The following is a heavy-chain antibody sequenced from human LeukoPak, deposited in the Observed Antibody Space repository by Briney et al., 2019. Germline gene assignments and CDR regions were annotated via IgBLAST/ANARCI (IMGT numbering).Heavy chain of an antibody. CDR3: ARDSYYDSSGVRYYYMDV. D-gene: IGHD3-22*01. Sequence: ASVKVSCKASGYTFTSYYMHWVRQAPGQGLEWMGIINPSGGSTSYAQKSQGRVTMTRDTSTSTVYMELSSLRSEDTAVYYCARDSYYDSSGVRYYYMDVWGKGTTVTISS. J-gene: IGHJ6*03. CDR1: GYTFTSYY. CDR2: INPSGGST. V-gene: IGHV1-46*01.